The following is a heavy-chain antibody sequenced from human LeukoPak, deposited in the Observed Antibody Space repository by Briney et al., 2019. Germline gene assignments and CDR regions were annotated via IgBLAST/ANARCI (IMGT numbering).Heavy chain of an antibody. J-gene: IGHJ4*02. Sequence: SETLSLTCIVSGGSISRSTHYWGWIRQPPGKGLEWIGSIYHSGSTYHNPSLKSRVTISVDTSKNQFSLKLSSVTAADTAAYYCARVSGGSSYFDYWGQGTLVTVSS. D-gene: IGHD2-15*01. V-gene: IGHV4-39*07. CDR3: ARVSGGSSYFDY. CDR2: IYHSGST. CDR1: GGSISRSTHY.